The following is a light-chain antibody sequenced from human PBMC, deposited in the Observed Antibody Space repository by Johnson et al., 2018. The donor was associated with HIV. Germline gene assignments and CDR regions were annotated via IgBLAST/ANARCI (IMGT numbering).Light chain of an antibody. J-gene: IGLJ1*01. CDR1: SSNIGNNY. Sequence: HSVLTQPPSVSAAPGQKVTISCSGSSSNIGNNYVSWYQQFPGTAPKLLIYDNNKRPSGIPDRFSGSKSGTSATLDITGLQTGDEAYYYCASWDRSLTVGTVFGPGTRVTVL. V-gene: IGLV1-51*01. CDR3: ASWDRSLTVGTV. CDR2: DNN.